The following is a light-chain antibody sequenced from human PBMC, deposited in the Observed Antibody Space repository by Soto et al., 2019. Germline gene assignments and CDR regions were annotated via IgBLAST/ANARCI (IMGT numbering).Light chain of an antibody. V-gene: IGKV1-27*01. Sequence: DIQMTQSPSSLSASVGDTGTITCRASQGISSYLAWYQQKPGKVPKLLIYAASTLQSGVPSRFSGSGSGTDFTLTISSLQPEDVPTYYCQKYNSAPRTFGQGTKVEIK. J-gene: IGKJ1*01. CDR2: AAS. CDR1: QGISSY. CDR3: QKYNSAPRT.